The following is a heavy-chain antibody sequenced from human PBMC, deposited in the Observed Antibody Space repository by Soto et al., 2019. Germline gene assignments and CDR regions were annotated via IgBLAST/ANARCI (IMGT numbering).Heavy chain of an antibody. V-gene: IGHV4-59*01. CDR2: IYYSGST. CDR3: GRKLAVAGKYYFDY. CDR1: GGSISSYY. D-gene: IGHD6-19*01. J-gene: IGHJ4*02. Sequence: PSETLSLTCTVSGGSISSYYWSWIRQPPGKGLEWIGYIYYSGSTNYNPSLKSRVTISVDTSKNQFSLKLSSVTAADTAVYYCGRKLAVAGKYYFDYGGQGTLVTVSS.